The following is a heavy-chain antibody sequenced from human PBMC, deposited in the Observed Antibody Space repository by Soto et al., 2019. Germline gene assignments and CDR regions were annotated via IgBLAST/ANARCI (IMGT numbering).Heavy chain of an antibody. J-gene: IGHJ4*02. CDR1: GYTFTSYA. CDR3: AGQSGLGAARGGDFDY. CDR2: INAGNGNT. Sequence: QVQLVQSGAEVKKPGASVKVSCKASGYTFTSYAMHWVRQAPGQRLEWMGWINAGNGNTKYSQKFQGRVTITRDTPARTAYMELSSLRSEDTAVYYCAGQSGLGAARGGDFDYWGQGTLVTVSS. D-gene: IGHD6-13*01. V-gene: IGHV1-3*01.